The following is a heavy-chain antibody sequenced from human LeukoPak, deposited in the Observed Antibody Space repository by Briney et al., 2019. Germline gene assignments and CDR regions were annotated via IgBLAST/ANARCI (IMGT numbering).Heavy chain of an antibody. CDR3: VGKAPTYYYYGMDV. J-gene: IGHJ6*02. D-gene: IGHD4-23*01. V-gene: IGHV1-2*02. CDR2: INPNSGGT. Sequence: AASVKVSCKASGYTFIGYYMHWVRQAPGQGLEWMGWINPNSGGTNYAQKFQGRVTMTRDTSISTAYMELSRLRSDDTAVYYCVGKAPTYYYYGMDVWGQGTTVTVSS. CDR1: GYTFIGYY.